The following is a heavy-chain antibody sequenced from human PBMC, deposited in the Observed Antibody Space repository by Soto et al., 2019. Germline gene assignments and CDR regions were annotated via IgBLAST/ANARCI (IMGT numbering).Heavy chain of an antibody. CDR3: ARGTVVVVPEHTSSFYSHYGMDV. V-gene: IGHV1-69*06. CDR2: IIPIFGTT. Sequence: QVQLVQSGAEVTKPGSSVKVSCRASGGTFTNYAISWVRQAPGQGLEWMGGIIPIFGTTHYSQKVQGRVTITADKSTRTAFMELRSLRSEDTAMYYCARGTVVVVPEHTSSFYSHYGMDVWGQGTTVTVSS. D-gene: IGHD2-15*01. J-gene: IGHJ6*02. CDR1: GGTFTNYA.